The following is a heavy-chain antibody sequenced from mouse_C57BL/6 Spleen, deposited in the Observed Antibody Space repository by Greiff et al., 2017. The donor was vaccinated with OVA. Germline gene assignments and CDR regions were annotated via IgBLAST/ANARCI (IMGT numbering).Heavy chain of an antibody. CDR3: TPYGYDGDFEV. D-gene: IGHD2-2*01. CDR2: IRNKANNHAT. CDR1: GFTFRDAW. Sequence: MLVESGGGLVQPGGSMKLSCAASGFTFRDAWMDWVRQSPEKGLEWVAVIRNKANNHATYYAESVKGRFTISRDDSKSSVYLQMNSLRAEDTGSYYCTPYGYDGDFEVWGTGTTVTVAS. J-gene: IGHJ1*03. V-gene: IGHV6-6*01.